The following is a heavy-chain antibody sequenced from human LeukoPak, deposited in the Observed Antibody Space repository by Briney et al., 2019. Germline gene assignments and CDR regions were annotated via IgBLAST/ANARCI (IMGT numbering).Heavy chain of an antibody. Sequence: SETLSHTCAVYGGSFSGYYWSWIRQPPGKGLEWIGEINHSGSTNYNPSLKSRVTISVDTSKNQFSLKLSSVTAADTAVYYCARENLGYYDSSGYAFDYWGQGTLVTVSS. CDR3: ARENLGYYDSSGYAFDY. CDR1: GGSFSGYY. D-gene: IGHD3-22*01. V-gene: IGHV4-34*01. J-gene: IGHJ4*02. CDR2: INHSGST.